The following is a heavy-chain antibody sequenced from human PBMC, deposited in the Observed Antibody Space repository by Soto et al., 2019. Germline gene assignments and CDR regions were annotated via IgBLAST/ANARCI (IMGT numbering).Heavy chain of an antibody. CDR2: LYSGGST. D-gene: IGHD3-3*01. Sequence: EVQLVESGGGLVQPGGSLRLSCAASGFTVSSNYMSWVRQAPGKGLEWVSVLYSGGSTYYADSVKGRFTISRDNSKNTLYLQMNSLRAEDTAVYYCARDYSFWSGYYTGYWGQGTLVTVSS. CDR1: GFTVSSNY. J-gene: IGHJ4*02. V-gene: IGHV3-66*01. CDR3: ARDYSFWSGYYTGY.